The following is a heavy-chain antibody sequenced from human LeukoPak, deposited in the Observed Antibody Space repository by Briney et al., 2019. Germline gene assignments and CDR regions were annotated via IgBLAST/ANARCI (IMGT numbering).Heavy chain of an antibody. CDR2: IIPIFGTA. CDR3: ATTLSS. Sequence: SVKVSCKASGYTFTSYDINWVRQATGQGLEWMGGIIPIFGTANYAQKFQGRVTMTEDTSTDTAYMELSSLRSEDTAVYYCATTLSSWGQGTLVTVSS. J-gene: IGHJ4*02. CDR1: GYTFTSYD. D-gene: IGHD1-14*01. V-gene: IGHV1-69*06.